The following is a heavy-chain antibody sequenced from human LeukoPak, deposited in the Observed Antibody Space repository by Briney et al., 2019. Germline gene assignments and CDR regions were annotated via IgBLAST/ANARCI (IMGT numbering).Heavy chain of an antibody. J-gene: IGHJ4*02. CDR1: GFTSTTFG. D-gene: IGHD1/OR15-1a*01. CDR3: AKINNDDDY. Sequence: PGGSLRLSCAASGFTSTTFGIRWVRQAPGKGLEWVAAISPGGNIKYYTDSVKGRFTISRDSSKNMIYLQMDSLRGEDSAVYYCAKINNDDDYWGQGTLVTVSS. CDR2: ISPGGNIK. V-gene: IGHV3-30*18.